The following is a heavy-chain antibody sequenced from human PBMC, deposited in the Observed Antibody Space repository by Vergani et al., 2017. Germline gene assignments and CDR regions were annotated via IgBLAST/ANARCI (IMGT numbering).Heavy chain of an antibody. CDR1: GFTFTNFA. D-gene: IGHD3-22*01. Sequence: EVQLLESGGNLVQPGGSLRLSCAASGFTFTNFAMTWVRQAPGGGLAWVSGISGSGGFTYYPDSVKGRFTISRDNSKNTMFLQMNNLRAEDTAVYYCAKDNVPGYYDSSGYCDYWGQGSLVTVSS. J-gene: IGHJ4*02. V-gene: IGHV3-23*01. CDR3: AKDNVPGYYDSSGYCDY. CDR2: ISGSGGFT.